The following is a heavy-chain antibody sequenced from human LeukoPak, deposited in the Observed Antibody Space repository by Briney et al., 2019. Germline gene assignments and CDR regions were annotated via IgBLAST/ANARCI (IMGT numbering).Heavy chain of an antibody. V-gene: IGHV5-51*01. CDR1: GHSFTSYW. CDR3: ARTVLRYFDWSPAGGFDY. D-gene: IGHD3-9*01. CDR2: IYPGDSDT. J-gene: IGHJ4*02. Sequence: GESLKISCKGSGHSFTSYWIGWVRQMPGKGLEWMGIIYPGDSDTRYSPSFQGQVTISADKSISTAYLQWSSLKASDTAMYYCARTVLRYFDWSPAGGFDYWGQGTLATVSS.